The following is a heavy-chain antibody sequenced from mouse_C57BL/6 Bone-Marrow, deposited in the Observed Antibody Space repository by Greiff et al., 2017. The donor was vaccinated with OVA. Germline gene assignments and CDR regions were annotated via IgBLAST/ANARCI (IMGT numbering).Heavy chain of an antibody. CDR3: ARADSSGYNFDY. CDR2: ISYDGSN. D-gene: IGHD3-2*02. CDR1: GYSITSGYY. V-gene: IGHV3-6*01. J-gene: IGHJ2*01. Sequence: EVKLMESGPGLVKPSQSLSLTCSVTGYSITSGYYWNWIRQFPGNKLEWMGYISYDGSNNYNPSLKNRISITRDTSKNQFFLKLNSVTTEDTATYYCARADSSGYNFDYWGQGTTLTVSS.